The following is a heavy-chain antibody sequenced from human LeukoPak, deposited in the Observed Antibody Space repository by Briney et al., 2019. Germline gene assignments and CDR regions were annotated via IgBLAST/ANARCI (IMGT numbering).Heavy chain of an antibody. Sequence: GGSLRLSCGASGFSFSSYAMTWVRQAPGKGLEWVSAISGSGGSTYYADSVKGRFTISRDNSKNTLYLQMNSLRAEDTAVYYCAKDGGYPYDSSGYYYFDYWGQGTLVTVSS. CDR3: AKDGGYPYDSSGYYYFDY. J-gene: IGHJ4*02. CDR2: ISGSGGST. V-gene: IGHV3-23*01. D-gene: IGHD3-22*01. CDR1: GFSFSSYA.